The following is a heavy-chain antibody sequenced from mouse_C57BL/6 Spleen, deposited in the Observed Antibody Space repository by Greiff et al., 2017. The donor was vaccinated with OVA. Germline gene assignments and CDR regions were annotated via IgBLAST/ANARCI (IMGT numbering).Heavy chain of an antibody. V-gene: IGHV1-82*01. Sequence: VQLVESGPELVKPGASVKISCKASGYAFSSSWMNWVKQRPGKGLEWIGRLYPGDGDTNYNGKFKGKATLTADKSSSTAYMQLSSLTSEDSAVYFCARRTTQDYFDYWGQGTTLTVAS. CDR1: GYAFSSSW. CDR3: ARRTTQDYFDY. CDR2: LYPGDGDT. D-gene: IGHD5-5*01. J-gene: IGHJ2*01.